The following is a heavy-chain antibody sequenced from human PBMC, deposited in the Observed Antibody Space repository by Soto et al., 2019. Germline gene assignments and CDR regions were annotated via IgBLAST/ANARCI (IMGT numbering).Heavy chain of an antibody. Sequence: SETLSLTCTVSGGSISSSSYYWGWIRQPPGKGLEWIGSTYYSGSTYYNPSLKSRVTISVDTSKNQFSLKLSSVTAADTAVYCCARHGQRDFWSGYYSNYYYYGMDIWGQGTTVTVSS. D-gene: IGHD3-3*01. CDR1: GGSISSSSYY. CDR3: ARHGQRDFWSGYYSNYYYYGMDI. V-gene: IGHV4-39*01. J-gene: IGHJ6*02. CDR2: TYYSGST.